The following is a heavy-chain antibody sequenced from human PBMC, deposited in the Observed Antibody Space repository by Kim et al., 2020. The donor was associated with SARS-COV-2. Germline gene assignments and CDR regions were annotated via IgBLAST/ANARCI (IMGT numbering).Heavy chain of an antibody. CDR3: ATTFLGSGSYQVSCFDY. CDR2: FDPEDGET. Sequence: ASVKVSCKVSGYTLTELSMHWVRQAPGKGLEWMGGFDPEDGETIYAQKFQRRVTMTEDTSTDTAYMELSSLRSEDTAVYYCATTFLGSGSYQVSCFDYWGQGTLVTVSS. CDR1: GYTLTELS. D-gene: IGHD3-10*01. J-gene: IGHJ4*02. V-gene: IGHV1-24*01.